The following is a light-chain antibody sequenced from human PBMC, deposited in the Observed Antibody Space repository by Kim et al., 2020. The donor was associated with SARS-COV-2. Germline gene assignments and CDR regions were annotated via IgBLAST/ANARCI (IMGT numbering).Light chain of an antibody. J-gene: IGKJ4*01. Sequence: SPGERATHYCRASQSVRTKLAWYHQKPGQAPRLLIDGASTRATGIPVRFSGSGSGTEFTLTISGLQSEDFGIYYCQQYSDWPPVTFGGGTKVDIK. CDR3: QQYSDWPPVT. CDR2: GAS. V-gene: IGKV3-15*01. CDR1: QSVRTK.